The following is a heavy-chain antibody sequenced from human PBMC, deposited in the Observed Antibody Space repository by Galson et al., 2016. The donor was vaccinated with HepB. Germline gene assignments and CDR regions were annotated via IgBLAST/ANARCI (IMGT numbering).Heavy chain of an antibody. D-gene: IGHD6-19*01. CDR3: ARDRLTVAGKHFDN. J-gene: IGHJ4*02. V-gene: IGHV3-33*01. Sequence: HWVRQAPGKGLEWVAYISYNASNKYYIDSVKGRFTISRDNSENTLYLEMDSLRADDTAVYYCARDRLTVAGKHFDNWGQGTLVTVSS. CDR2: ISYNASNK.